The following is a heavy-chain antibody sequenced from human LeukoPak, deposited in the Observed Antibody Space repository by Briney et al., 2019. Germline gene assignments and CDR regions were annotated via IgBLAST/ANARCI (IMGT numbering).Heavy chain of an antibody. V-gene: IGHV1-18*01. CDR1: GYTFTSYG. Sequence: GASVKVSCKASGYTFTSYGISWVRQAPGQGLEWMGWISAYNGNTNYAQKLQGRVTMTTDTSTSTAYMELRSLRSDDTAVYYCARDLRPGWGTRRQDQWHGPNDYWGQGTLVTVSS. CDR3: ARDLRPGWGTRRQDQWHGPNDY. CDR2: ISAYNGNT. J-gene: IGHJ4*02. D-gene: IGHD1-1*01.